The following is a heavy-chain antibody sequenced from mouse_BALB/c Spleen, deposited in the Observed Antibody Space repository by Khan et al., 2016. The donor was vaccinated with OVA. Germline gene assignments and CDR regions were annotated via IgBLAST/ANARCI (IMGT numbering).Heavy chain of an antibody. J-gene: IGHJ3*01. CDR3: ARKDYYDYDPFAF. Sequence: VQLQQSGPGLVKPSQSLSLTCTVTGYSITSEYAWNWIRQFPGNKLEWMGYINYIGNTSLNPSLKSRTSITRDTSKNQFFLQLNSLTTEDTATYYCARKDYYDYDPFAFWGQGTLVTVSA. CDR2: INYIGNT. CDR1: GYSITSEYA. D-gene: IGHD2-4*01. V-gene: IGHV3-2*02.